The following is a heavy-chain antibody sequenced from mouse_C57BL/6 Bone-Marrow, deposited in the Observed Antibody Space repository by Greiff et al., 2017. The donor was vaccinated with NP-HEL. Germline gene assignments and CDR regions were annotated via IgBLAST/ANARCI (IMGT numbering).Heavy chain of an antibody. CDR2: IYPGSGNT. CDR1: GYTFTDYY. D-gene: IGHD1-1*01. Sequence: VQLQESGAELVRPGASVKLSCKASGYTFTDYYINWVKQRPGQGLEWIARIYPGSGNTYYNEKFKGKATLTAEKSSSTAYMQLSSLTSEDSAVYFCARGGFYYGSSEHFDVWGTGTTVTVSS. CDR3: ARGGFYYGSSEHFDV. V-gene: IGHV1-76*01. J-gene: IGHJ1*03.